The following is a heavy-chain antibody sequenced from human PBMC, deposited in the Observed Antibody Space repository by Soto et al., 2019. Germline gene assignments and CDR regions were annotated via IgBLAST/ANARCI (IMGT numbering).Heavy chain of an antibody. Sequence: ESGGGVVQPGRSLRLSCAASGFTFSSYAMHWVRQAPGKGLEWVAVISYDGSNKYYADSVKGRFTISRDNSKNTLYLQMNSLRAEDTAVYYCARTLYYDILTGYYTHLPYYYGMDVWGQGTTVTVSS. CDR1: GFTFSSYA. D-gene: IGHD3-9*01. J-gene: IGHJ6*02. CDR3: ARTLYYDILTGYYTHLPYYYGMDV. V-gene: IGHV3-30-3*01. CDR2: ISYDGSNK.